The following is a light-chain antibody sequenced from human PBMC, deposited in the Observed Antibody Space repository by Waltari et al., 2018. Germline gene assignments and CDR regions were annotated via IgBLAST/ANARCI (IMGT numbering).Light chain of an antibody. CDR3: QQATSFPIT. CDR2: AAS. V-gene: IGKV1D-12*01. Sequence: DIQMTQSPSSVSASVGDRVTITCRASQGISIWLAWYQQKPGKAPKLLIYAASSLQSGVPSMFSGSGSGTDFTLTINSLQPEDFATYYCQQATSFPITFGPGTKVDIK. J-gene: IGKJ3*01. CDR1: QGISIW.